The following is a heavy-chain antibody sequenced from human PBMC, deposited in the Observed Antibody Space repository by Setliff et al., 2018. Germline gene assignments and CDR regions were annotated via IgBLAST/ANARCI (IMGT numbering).Heavy chain of an antibody. CDR1: GDSISDISYY. CDR3: ARHRGVVAASDYMDV. D-gene: IGHD2-15*01. V-gene: IGHV4-39*01. CDR2: IYYSGTA. J-gene: IGHJ6*03. Sequence: SETLSLTCTISGDSISDISYYWGFIRQSPGKGPEWIGSIYYSGTAYYNPSLESRVTMFVDTSKNQFSLRLNSVTAADTAVYYCARHRGVVAASDYMDVWGKGTTVTVSS.